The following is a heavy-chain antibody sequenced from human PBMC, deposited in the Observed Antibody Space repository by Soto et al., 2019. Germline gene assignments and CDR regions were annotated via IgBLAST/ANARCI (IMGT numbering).Heavy chain of an antibody. J-gene: IGHJ6*02. CDR1: GYTFTGYY. D-gene: IGHD3-10*01. Sequence: ASVKVSCSASGYTFTGYYMNWVRQAPGQGLEWMGWINPNSCGTNYAQKFQGWVTMTRDTSISTAYMELSRLRSDDTAVYYCARGGSATLLSSYYYYGMDVWGQGTTVTVSS. V-gene: IGHV1-2*04. CDR3: ARGGSATLLSSYYYYGMDV. CDR2: INPNSCGT.